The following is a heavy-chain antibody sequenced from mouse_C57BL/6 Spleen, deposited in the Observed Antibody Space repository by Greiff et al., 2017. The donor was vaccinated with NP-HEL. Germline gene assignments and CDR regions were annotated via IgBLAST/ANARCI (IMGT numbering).Heavy chain of an antibody. CDR1: GYTFTDYE. V-gene: IGHV1-15*01. CDR3: TKSYYGSSYPLAY. J-gene: IGHJ3*01. Sequence: VQLQQSGAELVRPGASVTLSCKASGYTFTDYEMHWVKQTPVHGLEWIGAIDPETGGTAYNQKFKGKAILTADNSSSTAYMELRSLTSEDSAVYYCTKSYYGSSYPLAYWGQGTLVTVSA. D-gene: IGHD1-1*01. CDR2: IDPETGGT.